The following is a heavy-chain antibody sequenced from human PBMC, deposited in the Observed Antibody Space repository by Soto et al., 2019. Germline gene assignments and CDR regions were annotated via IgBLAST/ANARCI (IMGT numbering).Heavy chain of an antibody. CDR1: GYTFSRYT. CDR3: AKDLTRQLAYWLDP. Sequence: GASVKVSCKASGYTFSRYTIHWVRQAPGQGLEWMGWVNTVNGNTGYSKNFQGRVTLTRDTSIATAYLTLTSLTSDDTALYYCAKDLTRQLAYWLDPWGQGTQVTVSS. CDR2: VNTVNGNT. J-gene: IGHJ5*02. V-gene: IGHV1-3*04. D-gene: IGHD6-6*01.